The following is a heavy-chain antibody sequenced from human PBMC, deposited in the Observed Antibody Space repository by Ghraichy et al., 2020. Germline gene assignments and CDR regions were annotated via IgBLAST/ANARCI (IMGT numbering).Heavy chain of an antibody. Sequence: VSYISSSASTIYYVDSVKDRFTISRDNAKNSLYLQMNSLRAEDTAVYYCARPSDFWSGYYIDYWGQGTLVTVSS. D-gene: IGHD3-3*01. CDR2: ISSSASTI. J-gene: IGHJ4*02. V-gene: IGHV3-11*01. CDR3: ARPSDFWSGYYIDY.